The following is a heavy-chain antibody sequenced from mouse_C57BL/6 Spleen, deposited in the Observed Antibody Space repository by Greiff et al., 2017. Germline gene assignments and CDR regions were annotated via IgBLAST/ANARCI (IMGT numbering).Heavy chain of an antibody. CDR1: GFTFSSYA. CDR2: ISDGGSYT. CDR3: ARRITTVEVYFDY. J-gene: IGHJ2*01. Sequence: EVHLVESGGGLVKPGGSLKLSCAASGFTFSSYAMPWVRQTPEKRLEWVATISDGGSYTYYPDNVKGRFTISRDNAKNNLYLQMSHLKSEDTAMYYCARRITTVEVYFDYWGQGTTLTVDS. D-gene: IGHD1-1*01. V-gene: IGHV5-4*01.